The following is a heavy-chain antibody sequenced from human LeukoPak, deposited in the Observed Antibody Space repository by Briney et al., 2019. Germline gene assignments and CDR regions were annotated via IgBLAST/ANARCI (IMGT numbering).Heavy chain of an antibody. CDR2: ISSSGSTI. V-gene: IGHV3-48*03. CDR1: GFTFSSYE. D-gene: IGHD6-19*01. CDR3: ARDASPSPVAGTNYFDY. J-gene: IGHJ4*02. Sequence: PGGSLRLSCAASGFTFSSYEMNWVRQAPGKGLEWVSYISSSGSTIYYADSAKGRFTISRDNAKNSLYLQMNSLRAEDTAVYYCARDASPSPVAGTNYFDYWGQGTLVTVSS.